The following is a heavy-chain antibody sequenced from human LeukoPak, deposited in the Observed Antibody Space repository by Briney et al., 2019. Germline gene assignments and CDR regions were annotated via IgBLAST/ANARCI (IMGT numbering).Heavy chain of an antibody. CDR2: IYRGGNS. D-gene: IGHD3-22*01. J-gene: IGHJ3*02. V-gene: IGHV4-30-2*01. Sequence: SETLSLTCAVSGGSISNGASSWTWIRQPPGKGLEWIGYIYRGGNSYYSSSLRGRVTISMDRSKNQFSLNLRSVTATDTAVYYCARSRRLYYYDSSGYLGPAFDIWGQGTMVTVSS. CDR3: ARSRRLYYYDSSGYLGPAFDI. CDR1: GGSISNGASS.